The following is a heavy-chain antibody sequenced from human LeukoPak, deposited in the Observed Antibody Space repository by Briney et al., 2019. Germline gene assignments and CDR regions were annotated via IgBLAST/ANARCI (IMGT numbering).Heavy chain of an antibody. V-gene: IGHV1-8*01. D-gene: IGHD6-13*01. J-gene: IGHJ6*02. CDR1: GYTFTSYD. Sequence: GASVRVSCKASGYTFTSYDINWARQATGQGREWMGWMNPNSGNTGYAQKFQGRVTMTRNTSISTAYMELSSLRSEDTAVYYCARGFAYSSSWFRYYYYYGMDVWGQGTTVTVSS. CDR3: ARGFAYSSSWFRYYYYYGMDV. CDR2: MNPNSGNT.